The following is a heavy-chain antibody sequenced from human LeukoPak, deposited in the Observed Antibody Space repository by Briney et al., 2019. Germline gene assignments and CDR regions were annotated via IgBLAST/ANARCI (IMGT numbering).Heavy chain of an antibody. V-gene: IGHV5-51*01. J-gene: IGHJ3*02. CDR1: GYSFTTYW. D-gene: IGHD5/OR15-5a*01. CDR3: ARPSTVNAFDI. Sequence: GESLKISCKGSGYSFTTYWIGWVRQKPGKGLEWMGIIYPGDSDTRYSPSFQGQVTISAGKSISTAYLQWSSLKASDTAMYYCARPSTVNAFDIWGQGTMVTVSS. CDR2: IYPGDSDT.